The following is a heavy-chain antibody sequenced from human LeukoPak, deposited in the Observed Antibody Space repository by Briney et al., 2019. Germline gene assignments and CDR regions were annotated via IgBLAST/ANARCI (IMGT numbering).Heavy chain of an antibody. CDR3: ARGGSFHWNV. Sequence: PSETLSLTCAVSGGSISRSNWWSWVRQPPEKGLEWIGEIYDNENINYNPSLKSRLTMSVDKSKNQCSLKLNSVTAADTAVYYCARGGSFHWNVWGKGTTVTVSS. D-gene: IGHD1-1*01. J-gene: IGHJ6*04. V-gene: IGHV4-4*02. CDR1: GGSISRSNW. CDR2: IYDNENI.